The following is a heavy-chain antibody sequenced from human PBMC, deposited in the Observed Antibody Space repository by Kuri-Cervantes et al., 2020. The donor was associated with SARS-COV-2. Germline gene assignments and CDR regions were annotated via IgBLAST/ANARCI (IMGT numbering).Heavy chain of an antibody. Sequence: WIRQPPGKGLEWVGSIYYTGSTSYNPSLKSRVTISVDTSKNQFSLRLSSVTAADTAVYYCARHPLITLKEGWFDPWGQGTLVTVSS. CDR3: ARHPLITLKEGWFDP. CDR2: IYYTGST. V-gene: IGHV4-39*01. D-gene: IGHD3-22*01. J-gene: IGHJ5*02.